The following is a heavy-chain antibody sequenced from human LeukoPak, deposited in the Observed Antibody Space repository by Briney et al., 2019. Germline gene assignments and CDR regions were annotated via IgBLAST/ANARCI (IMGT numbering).Heavy chain of an antibody. CDR1: GYSFTSQW. CDR2: IYPGDSDT. D-gene: IGHD3-22*01. J-gene: IGHJ4*02. CDR3: ARQTTYYYDSSGYYVDY. Sequence: GESLKISCKGSGYSFTSQWIGWVRQMPGKGLEWMGIIYPGDSDTRYSGSFQGQVTISADKSISTAYLQWSSLKASDTAMYYCARQTTYYYDSSGYYVDYWGQGTLVTVSS. V-gene: IGHV5-51*01.